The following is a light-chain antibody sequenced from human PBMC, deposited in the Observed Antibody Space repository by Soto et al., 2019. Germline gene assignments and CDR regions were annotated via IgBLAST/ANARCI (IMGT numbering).Light chain of an antibody. CDR3: CSYGGDRI. Sequence: QSVLTQPASVSGSPGQSIAISCTGTSSNVGGYNFVSWYQQHPGKAPKLLIYEVNKRPSGVSNRFSGSKSDNPASLTISGLQAEDEADYYCCSYGGDRIFGGGTKLTVL. CDR1: SSNVGGYNF. J-gene: IGLJ2*01. V-gene: IGLV2-23*02. CDR2: EVN.